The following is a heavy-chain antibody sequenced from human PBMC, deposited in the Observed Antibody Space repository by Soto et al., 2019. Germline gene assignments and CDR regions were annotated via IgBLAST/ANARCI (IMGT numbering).Heavy chain of an antibody. J-gene: IGHJ4*02. CDR3: ATILWDYSYGSSVDY. CDR2: IYYSGST. D-gene: IGHD5-18*01. CDR1: GGSISSSSYY. Sequence: SETLSLTCTGSGGSISSSSYYWGWIRQPPGKGLEWIGSIYYSGSTYYNPSLKSRVTISVDTSKNQFSLKLSSVTAADTAVYYCATILWDYSYGSSVDYWGQGTLVTVS. V-gene: IGHV4-39*01.